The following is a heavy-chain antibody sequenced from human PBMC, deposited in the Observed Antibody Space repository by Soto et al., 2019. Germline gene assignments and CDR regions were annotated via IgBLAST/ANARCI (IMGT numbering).Heavy chain of an antibody. Sequence: EVPLLESGGGLVQPGGSLGLSCAASGFTFSSYAMSWVRRAPGKGLEWVSAISGSGGSTYYADSVKGRFTISRDNSKNTLYLQMNSLRAEDTAVYYCAKLYGDYVEYFDLWGRGTLVTVSS. CDR1: GFTFSSYA. CDR3: AKLYGDYVEYFDL. D-gene: IGHD4-17*01. V-gene: IGHV3-23*01. CDR2: ISGSGGST. J-gene: IGHJ2*01.